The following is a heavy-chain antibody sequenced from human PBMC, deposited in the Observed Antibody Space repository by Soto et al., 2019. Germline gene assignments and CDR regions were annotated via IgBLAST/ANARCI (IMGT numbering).Heavy chain of an antibody. CDR3: AREGANYDILTGYYLVSPFDY. J-gene: IGHJ4*02. V-gene: IGHV1-69*13. D-gene: IGHD3-9*01. Sequence: ASVKVSCKASGGTFSSYAISWVRQAPGQGLEWMGGIIPIFGTANYAQKFQGRVTITADESTSTAYMELSSLRSEDTAVYYCAREGANYDILTGYYLVSPFDYWGQGTLVTVSS. CDR1: GGTFSSYA. CDR2: IIPIFGTA.